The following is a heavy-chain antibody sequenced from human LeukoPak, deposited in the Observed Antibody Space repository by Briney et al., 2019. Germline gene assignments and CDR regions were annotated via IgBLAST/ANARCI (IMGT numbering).Heavy chain of an antibody. CDR1: GYTFTSYG. D-gene: IGHD2-15*01. Sequence: ASVKVSCKASGYTFTSYGISWVRQAPGQGLEWMGWISAYNGNTNYAQKLQGRVTMTTDTSTSTAYMELRSLRSDDTAVYYCARDAICSGGSCYSSHTGWFDPWGQGTLVTVPS. CDR3: ARDAICSGGSCYSSHTGWFDP. V-gene: IGHV1-18*04. J-gene: IGHJ5*02. CDR2: ISAYNGNT.